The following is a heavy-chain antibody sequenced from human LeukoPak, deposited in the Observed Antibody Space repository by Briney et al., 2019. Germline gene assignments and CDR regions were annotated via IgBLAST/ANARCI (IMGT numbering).Heavy chain of an antibody. D-gene: IGHD5-24*01. CDR1: GFTFSSYN. Sequence: GGSLRLSCAASGFTFSSYNMNWVRQAPGKGLEWVSSISGGSYTSYADSVKGRFTISRDNAKNSLYLQMNSLRAEDTALYYCAKDRGHGYNQRGYYFDYWGQGTLVTVSS. CDR2: ISGGSYT. V-gene: IGHV3-21*04. J-gene: IGHJ4*02. CDR3: AKDRGHGYNQRGYYFDY.